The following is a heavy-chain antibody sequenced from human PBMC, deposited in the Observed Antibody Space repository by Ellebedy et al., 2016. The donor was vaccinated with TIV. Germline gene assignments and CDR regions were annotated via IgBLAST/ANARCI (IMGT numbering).Heavy chain of an antibody. CDR1: GGSISGYY. D-gene: IGHD3-10*01. Sequence: MPSETLSLTCTVSGGSISGYYWSWVRQPPGKELEWIGNIYYSGSTNYNPSLESRVTMSVDTSKNQLSLKMTSVTAADAAVYYCARRARSGNFGEFDYWGQGTLVTVSS. J-gene: IGHJ4*02. V-gene: IGHV4-59*01. CDR3: ARRARSGNFGEFDY. CDR2: IYYSGST.